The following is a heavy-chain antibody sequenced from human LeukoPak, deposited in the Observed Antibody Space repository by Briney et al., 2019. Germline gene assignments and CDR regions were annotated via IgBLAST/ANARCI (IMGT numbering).Heavy chain of an antibody. V-gene: IGHV3-30*02. CDR2: IRYDGSNK. Sequence: PGGSLRLSCAASGFTFSSDGMHWVRQAPGKGLEWVAFIRYDGSNKYYADSVKGRFTISRDNSKNTLYLQMNSLRAEDTAVYYCAKLGGYSGYDPRIAAAGYFDYWGQGTLVTVSS. CDR3: AKLGGYSGYDPRIAAAGYFDY. D-gene: IGHD5-12*01. J-gene: IGHJ4*02. CDR1: GFTFSSDG.